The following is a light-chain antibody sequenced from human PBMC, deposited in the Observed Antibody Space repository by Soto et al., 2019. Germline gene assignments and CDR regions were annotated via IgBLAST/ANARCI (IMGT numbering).Light chain of an antibody. CDR1: QSVSSY. CDR3: QQRSNWPLIT. J-gene: IGKJ5*01. Sequence: ELVLTQSPATLSLSAGERATLSCRASQSVSSYLVWYQQKPGQAPRLLIYDASNRATGIPARFSGSGSGTDFTLTISSLEPEDFAVYYCQQRSNWPLITFGQGTRLEI. CDR2: DAS. V-gene: IGKV3-11*01.